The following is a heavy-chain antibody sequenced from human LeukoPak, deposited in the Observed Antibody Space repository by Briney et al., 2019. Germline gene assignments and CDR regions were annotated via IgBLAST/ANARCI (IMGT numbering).Heavy chain of an antibody. Sequence: ASVKVSCKASGYTFTGYYMHWVRQAPGQGLEWMGWINPDSGGTNYAQKFQGRVTMTRDTSISTAYMELTRLRSDDTAVYYCARKRRYYYYYGMDVWGQGTTVTVSS. J-gene: IGHJ6*02. CDR1: GYTFTGYY. CDR2: INPDSGGT. V-gene: IGHV1-2*02. CDR3: ARKRRYYYYYGMDV.